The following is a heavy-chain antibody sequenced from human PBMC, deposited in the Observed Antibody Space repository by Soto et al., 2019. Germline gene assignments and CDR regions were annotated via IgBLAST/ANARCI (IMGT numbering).Heavy chain of an antibody. CDR1: GFTVSNNY. CDR3: APSSSFDY. V-gene: IGHV3-53*02. J-gene: IGHJ4*02. CDR2: IYSGGST. Sequence: EVQLVETGGGLIQPGGSLRLSCAASGFTVSNNYMSWVRQAPGKGLEWVSLIYSGGSTFYADSVKGRFTISRDNSKNTLFRQVNSLRSEDTAVYVCAPSSSFDYWGQGTLVTVAS.